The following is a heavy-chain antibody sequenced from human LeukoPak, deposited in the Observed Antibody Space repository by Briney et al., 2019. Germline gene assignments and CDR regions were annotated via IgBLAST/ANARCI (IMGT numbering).Heavy chain of an antibody. J-gene: IGHJ4*02. CDR2: IKHDESEK. CDR3: AGSLGPLTEY. V-gene: IGHV3-7*01. D-gene: IGHD7-27*01. Sequence: PGGSLRLSCAASGFSFNSDWMDWVRQAPGKGLEWVANIKHDESEKNYLDSVKGRFTISRDNAQNSLYLQMNGLRVEDTAVYYCAGSLGPLTEYWGQGPLVTVSS. CDR1: GFSFNSDW.